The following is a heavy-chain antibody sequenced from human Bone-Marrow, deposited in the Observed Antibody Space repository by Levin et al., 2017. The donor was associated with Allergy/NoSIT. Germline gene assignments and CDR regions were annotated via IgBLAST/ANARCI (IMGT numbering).Heavy chain of an antibody. J-gene: IGHJ4*02. CDR1: GFTFSSYG. CDR3: ARESLLGHSISNNNFDY. Sequence: GGSLRLSCAASGFTFSSYGMHWVRQAPGKGLEWVAVIWYDGSNKYYADSVKGRFTISRDNSKNTLYLQMNSLRAEDTAVYYCARESLLGHSISNNNFDYWGQGTLVTVSS. V-gene: IGHV3-33*01. CDR2: IWYDGSNK. D-gene: IGHD3-3*01.